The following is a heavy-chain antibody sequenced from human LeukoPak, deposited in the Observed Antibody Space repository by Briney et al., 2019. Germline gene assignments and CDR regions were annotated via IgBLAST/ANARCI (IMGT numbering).Heavy chain of an antibody. CDR3: ARDRRYCSSTSCYAFDI. CDR2: IYTSGST. J-gene: IGHJ3*02. CDR1: GGSISSGSYY. D-gene: IGHD2-2*01. Sequence: PSQTLSLTCTVSGGSISSGSYYWRWIRQPAGKGLEWIVRIYTSGSTNYNPSLKSRVTISVDTSKNQFSLKLSSVTAADTAVYYCARDRRYCSSTSCYAFDIWGQGTMVTVSS. V-gene: IGHV4-61*02.